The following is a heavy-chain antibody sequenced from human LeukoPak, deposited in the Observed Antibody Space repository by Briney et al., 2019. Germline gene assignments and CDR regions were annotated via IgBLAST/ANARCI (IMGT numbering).Heavy chain of an antibody. CDR1: GGSFSGYY. CDR2: INHSGST. D-gene: IGHD5-24*01. V-gene: IGHV4-34*01. J-gene: IGHJ4*02. CDR3: ARGRGYNSFDY. Sequence: SETLSLTCAVYGGSFSGYYWSWIRQPPGKGLEWIGEINHSGSTNYNPSLKSRITISVDTSKNQFSLKLRSVTAADTAVYYCARGRGYNSFDYWGQGTLVTVSS.